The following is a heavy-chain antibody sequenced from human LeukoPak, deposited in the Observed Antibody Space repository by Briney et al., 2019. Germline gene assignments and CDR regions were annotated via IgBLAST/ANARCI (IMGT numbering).Heavy chain of an antibody. Sequence: SETLSLTCTVSGGSISSYYWSWIRQPPGKGLEWIGYIYYSGSTNYNPSLKSRVTISVDTSKNQFSLKLSSVTAADTAVYFCARGGAGYSAFDDWGQGTLVTVSS. J-gene: IGHJ4*02. CDR1: GGSISSYY. CDR3: ARGGAGYSAFDD. D-gene: IGHD5-24*01. V-gene: IGHV4-59*01. CDR2: IYYSGST.